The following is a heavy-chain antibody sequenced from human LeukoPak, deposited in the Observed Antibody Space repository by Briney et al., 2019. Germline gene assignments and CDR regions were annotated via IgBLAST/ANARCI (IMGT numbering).Heavy chain of an antibody. CDR2: IYHSGSP. CDR3: AREMATFIDY. D-gene: IGHD5-24*01. CDR1: GGSISSSSYY. V-gene: IGHV4-39*02. J-gene: IGHJ4*02. Sequence: SETLSLTCTVSGGSISSSSYYWDWIRQPPGKGLEWIGGIYHSGSPYYNPSLKSRVTVSVDTSKNQFSLKLSSVTAADTAVYYCAREMATFIDYWGQGTLVTGSS.